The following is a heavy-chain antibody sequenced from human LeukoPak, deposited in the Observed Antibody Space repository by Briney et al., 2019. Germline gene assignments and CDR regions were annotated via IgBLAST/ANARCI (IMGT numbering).Heavy chain of an antibody. D-gene: IGHD3-10*01. V-gene: IGHV3-53*01. CDR3: ARDRRMVRRGTRAFDI. CDR1: GFTVSSNY. CDR2: IYSGGST. Sequence: PGGSLRLSCAASGFTVSSNYMSWVRQAPGKGLEWVSVIYSGGSTYYADSVKGRFTISRDNSKNTLYLQMNSLRAEDTAVYYCARDRRMVRRGTRAFDIWGQGTMVTVSS. J-gene: IGHJ3*02.